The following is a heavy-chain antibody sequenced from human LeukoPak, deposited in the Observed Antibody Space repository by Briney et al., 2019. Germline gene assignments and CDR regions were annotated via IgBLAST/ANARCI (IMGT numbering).Heavy chain of an antibody. CDR3: ARANSTITTVIPEPFDY. CDR1: GGSFSGYY. Sequence: NPSETLSLTCAVYGGSFSGYYWSWIRQPPGKGLEWIGEINHSGSTNYNPSLKSRVTISVDTSKNQFSLKLSSVTAADTAVYYCARANSTITTVIPEPFDYWGQGTLVTVSS. D-gene: IGHD4-17*01. CDR2: INHSGST. J-gene: IGHJ4*02. V-gene: IGHV4-34*01.